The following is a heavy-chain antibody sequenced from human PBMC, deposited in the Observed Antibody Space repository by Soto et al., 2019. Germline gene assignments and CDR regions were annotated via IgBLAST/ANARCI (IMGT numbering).Heavy chain of an antibody. D-gene: IGHD2-15*01. CDR2: ISDDGNNK. CDR1: GFTFSSYV. J-gene: IGHJ6*02. V-gene: IGHV3-30-3*01. Sequence: QVQLVESGGGVVQPGRSLRLSCAVSGFTFSSYVMYWVRQAPGRGLEWVAVISDDGNNKYYADSVKGRFTISRDNSQNTLYLQMNSLRAEDTAVYYCARAGCDGGTCYTLVGLRYGMDVWGQGTTVTVSS. CDR3: ARAGCDGGTCYTLVGLRYGMDV.